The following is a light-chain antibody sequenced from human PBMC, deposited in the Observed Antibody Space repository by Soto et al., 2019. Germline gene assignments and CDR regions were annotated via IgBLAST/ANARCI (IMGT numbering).Light chain of an antibody. CDR3: SSYAGSNNFV. V-gene: IGLV2-8*01. J-gene: IGLJ1*01. CDR2: EVS. CDR1: SSDVGGYNY. Sequence: QSALTQPPSASGSPGQSVTISCTGTSSDVGGYNYASWYQQHPGKAPKLMIYEVSKRPSGVPDRFSGSKSGNTASLTVSGLQAEDEADYYCSSYAGSNNFVFGTGTQLTVL.